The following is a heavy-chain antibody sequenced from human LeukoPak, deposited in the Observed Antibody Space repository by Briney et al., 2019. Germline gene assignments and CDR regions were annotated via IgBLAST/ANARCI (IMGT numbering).Heavy chain of an antibody. J-gene: IGHJ3*02. CDR1: GFTFSSYS. CDR2: ISSSSSYI. V-gene: IGHV3-21*04. D-gene: IGHD3-10*01. CDR3: AKGNYYGSGSYPDAFDI. Sequence: GGSLRLSCAASGFTFSSYSMNWVRQAPGKGLEWVSSISSSSSYIYYADSVKGRFTISRDNSKNTLYLQMNSLRAEDTAVYYCAKGNYYGSGSYPDAFDIWGQGTMVTVSS.